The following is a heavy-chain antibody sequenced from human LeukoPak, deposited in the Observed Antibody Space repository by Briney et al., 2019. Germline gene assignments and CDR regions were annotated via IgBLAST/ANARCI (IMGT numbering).Heavy chain of an antibody. V-gene: IGHV4-39*07. CDR3: ARGALRTIYYMDV. J-gene: IGHJ6*03. CDR2: IYYSGST. Sequence: SETLSLTCTVSGGSISSSSYYWGWIRQPPGKALEWIGSIYYSGSTYYNPSLKSRVTISVDTSKNQFSLKLSSVTAADTAVYYCARGALRTIYYMDVWGKGTTVTVSS. D-gene: IGHD4-17*01. CDR1: GGSISSSSYY.